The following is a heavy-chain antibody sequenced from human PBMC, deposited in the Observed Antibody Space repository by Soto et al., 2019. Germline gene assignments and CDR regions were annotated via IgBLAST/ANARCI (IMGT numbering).Heavy chain of an antibody. Sequence: SVKVSCKASGGTFSSYAISWVRQAPGQGLEWMGGIIPIFGTANYAQKFQGRVTITADESTSTAYMELSSLRSEDTAVYYCASLDVEMATIRDYYYYGMDVWGQGTTVTVSS. CDR2: IIPIFGTA. CDR1: GGTFSSYA. D-gene: IGHD5-12*01. J-gene: IGHJ6*02. CDR3: ASLDVEMATIRDYYYYGMDV. V-gene: IGHV1-69*13.